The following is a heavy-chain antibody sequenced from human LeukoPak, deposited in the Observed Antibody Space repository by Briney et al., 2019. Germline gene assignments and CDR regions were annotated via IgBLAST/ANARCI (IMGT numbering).Heavy chain of an antibody. D-gene: IGHD4-11*01. CDR1: GGSISSSSYY. CDR3: ARAPPRLYSNYRKHYYYYMDV. J-gene: IGHJ6*03. V-gene: IGHV4-39*07. Sequence: PSETLSLTCTVSGGSISSSSYYWGWIRQPPGKGLEWIGSIYYSGSTYYNPSLKSRVTISVDTSKNQFSLKLSSVTAADTAVYYCARAPPRLYSNYRKHYYYYMDVWGKGTTVTVSS. CDR2: IYYSGST.